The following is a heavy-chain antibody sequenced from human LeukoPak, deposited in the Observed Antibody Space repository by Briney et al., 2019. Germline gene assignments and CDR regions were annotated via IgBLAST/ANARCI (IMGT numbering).Heavy chain of an antibody. CDR2: INPNSGGT. V-gene: IGHV1-2*02. Sequence: GASVKVSCKASGYTFTGYYMHWVRQAPGQGLEWMGWINPNSGGTNYAQKFQGRVTMTRDTSISTAYMELSRLRSDDTAVYYCARGLLTTVTTLDYWGRGTLVTVSS. CDR1: GYTFTGYY. J-gene: IGHJ4*02. D-gene: IGHD4-17*01. CDR3: ARGLLTTVTTLDY.